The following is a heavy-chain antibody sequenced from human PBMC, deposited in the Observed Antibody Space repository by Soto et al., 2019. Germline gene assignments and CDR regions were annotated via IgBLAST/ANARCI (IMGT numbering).Heavy chain of an antibody. Sequence: SETLSLTCTVSGGSISRYYWSWIRQAPGRGLEWIGNIFSSGSTNYNPSLKSRVAISVDTSKNQVSLKLNAVTTADTAVYYCAREYYDFWSVTYSYYGLDVWGQGTTVT. V-gene: IGHV4-59*01. CDR2: IFSSGST. D-gene: IGHD3-3*01. CDR1: GGSISRYY. J-gene: IGHJ6*02. CDR3: AREYYDFWSVTYSYYGLDV.